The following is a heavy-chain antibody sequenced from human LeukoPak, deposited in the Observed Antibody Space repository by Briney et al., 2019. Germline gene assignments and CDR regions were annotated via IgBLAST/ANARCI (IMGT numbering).Heavy chain of an antibody. V-gene: IGHV1-18*04. Sequence: ASVKVSCKASGYTFNSYGISWVRQAPGQGLEWMGWISAYNGNTNYAQKLQGRVTMTTDTSTSTAYMELRSLRSDDTAVYYCARVWWELGPFDYWGQGTLVTVSS. CDR3: ARVWWELGPFDY. D-gene: IGHD1-26*01. CDR2: ISAYNGNT. CDR1: GYTFNSYG. J-gene: IGHJ4*02.